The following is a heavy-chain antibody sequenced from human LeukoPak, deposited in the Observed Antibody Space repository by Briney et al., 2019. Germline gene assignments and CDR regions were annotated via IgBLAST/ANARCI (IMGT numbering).Heavy chain of an antibody. CDR1: GGSISGYY. CDR3: ARSSSGYDY. D-gene: IGHD3-22*01. CDR2: INHSGST. J-gene: IGHJ4*02. V-gene: IGHV4-34*01. Sequence: SETLSLTCTVSGGSISGYYWSWIRQPPGKGLEWIGEINHSGSTNYNPSLKSRVTISVDTSKNQFSLKLSSVTAADTAVYYCARSSSGYDYWGQGTLVTVSS.